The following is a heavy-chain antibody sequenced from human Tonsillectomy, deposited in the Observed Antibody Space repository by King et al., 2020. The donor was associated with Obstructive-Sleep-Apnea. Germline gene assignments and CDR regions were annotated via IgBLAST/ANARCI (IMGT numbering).Heavy chain of an antibody. J-gene: IGHJ4*02. CDR3: TTEQGFRFGDLSFHFDY. V-gene: IGHV3-15*01. CDR2: IKSETDGGTA. CDR1: GFTFSDAW. Sequence: VQLVESGGGLVKPGGSRRLSCAASGFTFSDAWMSWVRQAPGKGLEWVGRIKSETDGGTADYAAPVKGRFTISRDDSKNTLYLQMNSLNTEDTAVYYCTTEQGFRFGDLSFHFDYWGQGTLVTVSS. D-gene: IGHD3-16*02.